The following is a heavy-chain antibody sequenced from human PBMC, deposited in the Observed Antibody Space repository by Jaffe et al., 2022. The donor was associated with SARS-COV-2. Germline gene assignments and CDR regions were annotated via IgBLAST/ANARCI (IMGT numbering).Heavy chain of an antibody. CDR3: AKRMRSTGGSYDS. CDR2: ISSTGDAT. D-gene: IGHD1-26*01. J-gene: IGHJ4*02. V-gene: IGHV3-23*05. CDR1: GFTFSSAV. Sequence: EVQLLESGGGLVQPGESLRLSCAASGFTFSSAVMGWVRQAPGKGLEWVSDISSTGDATFYVDSVRGRFTVSRDNSKNTLNLQMNNLRAEDTALYYCAKRMRSTGGSYDSWGQGTLVTVSS.